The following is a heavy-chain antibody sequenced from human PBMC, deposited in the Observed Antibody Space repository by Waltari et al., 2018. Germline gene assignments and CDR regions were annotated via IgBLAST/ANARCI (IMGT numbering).Heavy chain of an antibody. J-gene: IGHJ3*02. CDR3: ARAHTGLYDAFDI. CDR2: IYYSGST. D-gene: IGHD3-16*01. CDR1: GGSLRSGGYY. Sequence: QVQLQESGPGLVKPSQTLSLTCTVSGGSLRSGGYYWRWIRQHPGKGLEWIGYIYYSGSTYYNPSLKSLVTISVDTSKNQFSLKLSSVTAADTAVYYCARAHTGLYDAFDIWGQGTMVTVSS. V-gene: IGHV4-31*01.